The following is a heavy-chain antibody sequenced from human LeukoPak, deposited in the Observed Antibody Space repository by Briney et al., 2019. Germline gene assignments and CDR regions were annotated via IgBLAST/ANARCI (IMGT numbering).Heavy chain of an antibody. J-gene: IGHJ5*02. V-gene: IGHV1-2*02. CDR2: INPNSGGT. D-gene: IGHD2-15*01. CDR1: VYIFTYYY. CDR3: ARGDCSVSGCHGGNWFDP. Sequence: ASVTVSFKSSVYIFTYYYIHWVRQAPGQGLEGMGWINPNSGGTKYAQNFQGRVTMTRDTSSSTAHTELSRLRSDDTAVYYCARGDCSVSGCHGGNWFDPWGQGTLVTVSS.